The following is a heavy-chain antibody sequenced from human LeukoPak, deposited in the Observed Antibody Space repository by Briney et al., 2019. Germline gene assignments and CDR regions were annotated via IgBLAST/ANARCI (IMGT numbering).Heavy chain of an antibody. J-gene: IGHJ4*02. CDR1: GYTFTSYG. D-gene: IGHD6-19*01. CDR3: ARSSLAVAGSVFDY. V-gene: IGHV1-18*01. Sequence: GASVKVSCKASGYTFTSYGISWVRQAPGQGLEWMGWISTYNGNAHYAQKLQGRVTITTDTSTSTAYMELRSLGSDDTAVYYCARSSLAVAGSVFDYWGQGTVVSVSS. CDR2: ISTYNGNA.